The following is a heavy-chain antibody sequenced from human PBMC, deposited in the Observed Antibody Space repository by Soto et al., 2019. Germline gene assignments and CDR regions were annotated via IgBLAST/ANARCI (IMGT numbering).Heavy chain of an antibody. D-gene: IGHD6-13*01. V-gene: IGHV1-69*05. CDR2: ISPIFGNT. CDR1: GGRFSSYA. J-gene: IGHJ1*01. Sequence: GSSGKVSCKAWGGRFSSYAVSWGRQAPGRGLDWMGGISPIFGNTNYAQKFQGRVTITTDTSTSTAYMELRSLRSDDTAVFYCARESDGSSWPRAESSQHWGQRTLVTVS. CDR3: ARESDGSSWPRAESSQH.